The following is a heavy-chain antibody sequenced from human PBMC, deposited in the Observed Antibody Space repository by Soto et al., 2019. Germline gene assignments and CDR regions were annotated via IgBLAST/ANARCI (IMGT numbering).Heavy chain of an antibody. Sequence: GGSLRLSCAASGFTFSSYLMHGVRQAPGKGLVWVSRINSDGSSTSYADSVKGRFTISRDNAKNTLYLQMNSLRAEDTAVYYCARVIGEYCSGGSCSTDYYYGMDVWGQGTTVTVSS. V-gene: IGHV3-74*01. CDR2: INSDGSST. CDR3: ARVIGEYCSGGSCSTDYYYGMDV. D-gene: IGHD2-15*01. CDR1: GFTFSSYL. J-gene: IGHJ6*02.